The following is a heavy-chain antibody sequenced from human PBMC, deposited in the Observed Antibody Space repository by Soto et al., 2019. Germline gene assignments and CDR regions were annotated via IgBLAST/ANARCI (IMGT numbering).Heavy chain of an antibody. CDR2: INAGNGNT. D-gene: IGHD6-13*01. V-gene: IGHV1-3*01. J-gene: IGHJ5*02. CDR3: ARGIAAGLNWFDP. Sequence: GSVKVSCKASGYTFTSYAMHWVRQAPGQRLEWMGWINAGNGNTKYSQKFQGRVTITRDTSASTAYMELSSLRSEDTAVYYCARGIAAGLNWFDPWGQGTLVTVSS. CDR1: GYTFTSYA.